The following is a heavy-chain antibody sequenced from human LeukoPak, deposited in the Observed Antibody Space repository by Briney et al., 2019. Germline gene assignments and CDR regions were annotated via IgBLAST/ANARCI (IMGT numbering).Heavy chain of an antibody. CDR1: GGSISSSNW. V-gene: IGHV4-4*02. CDR3: AGDRYGSGSYKDY. D-gene: IGHD3-10*01. CDR2: IYHSGGT. J-gene: IGHJ4*02. Sequence: PSGTLSLTCDVSGGSISSSNWWSWVRQPPGKGLEWIGEIYHSGGTNYNPSLKSRVTISVDKSKNQFSLKLSSVTAADTAVYYCAGDRYGSGSYKDYWGQGTLVTVSS.